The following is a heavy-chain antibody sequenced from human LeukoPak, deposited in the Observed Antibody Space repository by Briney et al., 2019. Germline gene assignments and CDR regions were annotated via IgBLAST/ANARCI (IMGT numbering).Heavy chain of an antibody. CDR2: IIPIFGTA. J-gene: IGHJ4*02. D-gene: IGHD1-26*01. V-gene: IGHV1-69*05. Sequence: ASVKVSCKASGGTFSSYAISWVRQAPGQGLEWMGGIIPIFGTANYAQKFQGRVTITTDESTSTAYMELSSLRSEDTAVYYCARGISWSYTADYWGQGTLVTVSS. CDR1: GGTFSSYA. CDR3: ARGISWSYTADY.